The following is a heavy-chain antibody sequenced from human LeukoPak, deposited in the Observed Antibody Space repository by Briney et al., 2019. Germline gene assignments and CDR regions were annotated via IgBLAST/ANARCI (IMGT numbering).Heavy chain of an antibody. Sequence: SETLSLTCTVSGGSISSSGYYWGWIRQPPGKGLELVGNIYYSGSTYYNPSLKSRVTISVDTSKNQFSLKLSSVTAADTAVYYCARIAVAGTDFDYWGQGTLVTVSS. J-gene: IGHJ4*02. V-gene: IGHV4-39*07. D-gene: IGHD6-19*01. CDR1: GGSISSSGYY. CDR2: IYYSGST. CDR3: ARIAVAGTDFDY.